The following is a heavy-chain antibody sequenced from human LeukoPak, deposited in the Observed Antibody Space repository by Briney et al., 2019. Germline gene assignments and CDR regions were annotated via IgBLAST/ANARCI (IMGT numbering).Heavy chain of an antibody. Sequence: GGSLRLSCAASGFTFSDYYMSWIRQTPAKGLEWVPYLSSSETDIYYADSVRGRFTISRDNARHSAYLQMNSLRAEDTAVYYCARGHYGMDAWGQGTTVTVSS. J-gene: IGHJ6*02. CDR2: LSSSETDI. CDR3: ARGHYGMDA. CDR1: GFTFSDYY. V-gene: IGHV3-11*01.